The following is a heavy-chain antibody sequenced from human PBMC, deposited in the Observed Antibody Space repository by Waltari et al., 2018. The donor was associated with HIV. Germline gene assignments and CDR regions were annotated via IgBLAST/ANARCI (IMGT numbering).Heavy chain of an antibody. CDR2: IAYDGSKK. CDR1: GFTFSSYG. D-gene: IGHD6-13*01. J-gene: IGHJ4*02. Sequence: QVQLVESGGGVVQPGRSLRLSCAASGFTFSSYGMPWVRQAPGKGLEWVAVIAYDGSKKDYADSVKGRFNISRDNSKNTLYLQMNSLRAEDTAVYYCAKDFRPVEQQLVPVDYWGQGTLVTVSS. V-gene: IGHV3-30*18. CDR3: AKDFRPVEQQLVPVDY.